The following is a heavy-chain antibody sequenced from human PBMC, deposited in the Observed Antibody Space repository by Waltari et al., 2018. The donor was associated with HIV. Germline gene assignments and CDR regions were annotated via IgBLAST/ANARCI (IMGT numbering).Heavy chain of an antibody. D-gene: IGHD1-26*01. J-gene: IGHJ5*02. CDR1: GCRLSIDW. V-gene: IGHV3-15*02. CDR3: TTVAVGAAFGGS. Sequence: VSLVVPGGSFVKPRGSVRVTSVGPGCRLSIDWLTWVRQAPGKGLEWVGRIKSKSDGGTTENAAPVKGRFTISRDDSKNTLFLQMNSLKTEDTAVYYCTTVAVGAAFGGSWGQGTLVTVSS. CDR2: IKSKSDGGTT.